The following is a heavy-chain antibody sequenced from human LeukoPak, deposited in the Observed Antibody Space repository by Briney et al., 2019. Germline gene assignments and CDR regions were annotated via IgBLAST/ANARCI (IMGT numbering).Heavy chain of an antibody. V-gene: IGHV4-34*01. CDR2: LNHSGST. Sequence: SETLSLTCAVYGGSFSGYYWSWIRQPPGKGLEWIGELNHSGSTNYNPSLKSRVTISVDTSKNQFSLKLSSVTAADTAVYYCARRYGSGSSGTFDYWGQGTLVTVSS. CDR3: ARRYGSGSSGTFDY. CDR1: GGSFSGYY. D-gene: IGHD3-10*01. J-gene: IGHJ4*02.